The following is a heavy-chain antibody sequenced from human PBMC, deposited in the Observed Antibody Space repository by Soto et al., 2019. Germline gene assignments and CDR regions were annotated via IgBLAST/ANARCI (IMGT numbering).Heavy chain of an antibody. Sequence: ASVKVSCKASGYSFTSHYIHWVRQAPGQGLEWMGTINPGGVNTAYAQKFQGRVTMTKDTSTSTVYMELTSLTSEDTAVYYCARFQCCHDLLGRFAPRARGTLDPVSS. CDR3: ARFQCCHDLLGRFAP. J-gene: IGHJ5*02. V-gene: IGHV1-46*03. CDR1: GYSFTSHY. D-gene: IGHD1-1*01. CDR2: INPGGVNT.